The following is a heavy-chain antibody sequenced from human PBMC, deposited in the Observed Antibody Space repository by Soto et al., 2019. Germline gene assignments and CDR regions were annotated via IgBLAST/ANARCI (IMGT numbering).Heavy chain of an antibody. J-gene: IGHJ4*02. V-gene: IGHV3-48*02. Sequence: EVQLVQSGGGLAQPGGSLRLSCVGSGFTFSNYSMNWVRQAPGKGLEWVSYISSSGSTIYYADSVKGRITISRDNAKNTLYLRMNSLRDEDAAVYDCARETKGGCPPLWGQGTLVTVSS. CDR3: ARETKGGCPPL. D-gene: IGHD6-25*01. CDR1: GFTFSNYS. CDR2: ISSSGSTI.